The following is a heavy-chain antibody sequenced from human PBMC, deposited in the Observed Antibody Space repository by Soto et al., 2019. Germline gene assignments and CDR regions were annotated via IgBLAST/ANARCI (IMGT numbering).Heavy chain of an antibody. V-gene: IGHV1-18*01. D-gene: IGHD1-26*01. CDR2: ISVYNGNT. CDR3: ARVVGDLGHWFDP. Sequence: QVQLVQSGAEVKKPGASVKVSCKASGYTFTSYGISWVRQAPGQWLEWMGWISVYNGNTNYAQKLQGRVTITTDTSTSTAYMEPRSLRSDDTAVYYGARVVGDLGHWFDPWGQGTLVTVSS. J-gene: IGHJ5*02. CDR1: GYTFTSYG.